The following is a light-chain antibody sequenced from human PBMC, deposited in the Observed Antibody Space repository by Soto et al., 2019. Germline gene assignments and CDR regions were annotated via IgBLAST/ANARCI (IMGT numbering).Light chain of an antibody. Sequence: DTDLTQSASSLSAPVGDTFTISCRASQTVSSYLNWYQQKVGQAPRLLIYFISRLQTGVPSRFSGSGSGRDFTLTITSPPPEDSETYYCQQTYSRPITFGQGTRLEIK. J-gene: IGKJ5*01. CDR3: QQTYSRPIT. CDR2: FIS. V-gene: IGKV1-39*01. CDR1: QTVSSY.